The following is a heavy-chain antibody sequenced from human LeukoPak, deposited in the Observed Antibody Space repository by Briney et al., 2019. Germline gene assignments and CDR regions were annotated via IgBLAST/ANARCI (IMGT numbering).Heavy chain of an antibody. CDR3: AKDRYYYGSGTYPLDY. V-gene: IGHV3-30*18. D-gene: IGHD3-10*01. J-gene: IGHJ4*02. Sequence: GRSLRLSCAAPGITFSSFGMHWARQAPGKGLEWLAIISYDGNNKYYADSVKGRFTISRDNSKNTVYLQMNSLRAEDTAVYYCAKDRYYYGSGTYPLDYWGQGTLVTVSS. CDR1: GITFSSFG. CDR2: ISYDGNNK.